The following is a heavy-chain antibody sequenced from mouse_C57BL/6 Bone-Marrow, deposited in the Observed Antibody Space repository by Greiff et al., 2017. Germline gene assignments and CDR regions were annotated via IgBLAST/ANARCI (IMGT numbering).Heavy chain of an antibody. CDR1: GFTFSSYA. CDR2: ISDGGSYT. CDR3: ARDDYPSAY. J-gene: IGHJ3*01. D-gene: IGHD2-4*01. Sequence: EVKLMESGGGLVKPGGSLKLSCAASGFTFSSYAMSWVRQTPEKRLEWVATISDGGSYTYYPDNVKGRFTISRDNAKNNLYLQMSHLKSEDTAMYYCARDDYPSAYWGQGTLVTVSA. V-gene: IGHV5-4*01.